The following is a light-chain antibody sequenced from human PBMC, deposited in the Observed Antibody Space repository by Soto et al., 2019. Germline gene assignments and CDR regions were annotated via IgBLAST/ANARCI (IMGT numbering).Light chain of an antibody. CDR2: DAS. J-gene: IGKJ5*01. V-gene: IGKV3-11*01. Sequence: EIVLTQSPATLSLSPGERATLSCRASQSISSYLAWYQQKPGQAPRLLIYDASNRATGIPARFSGSGSGTDFTLTISSIEPEDFGIYYCQQHGDWPPITFGQGTRLDIK. CDR1: QSISSY. CDR3: QQHGDWPPIT.